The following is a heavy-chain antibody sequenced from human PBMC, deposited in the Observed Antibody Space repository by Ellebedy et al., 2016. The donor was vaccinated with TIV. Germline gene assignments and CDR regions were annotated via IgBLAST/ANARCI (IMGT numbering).Heavy chain of an antibody. V-gene: IGHV3-53*01. CDR2: IYSGGTT. J-gene: IGHJ4*02. D-gene: IGHD5-18*01. Sequence: LSLTCAASGFTVSSNYMTWVRPAPGKGLEWVSVIYSGGTTHYADSVKGRFTISRDKSKNTMYLQMNSLRAEDTAVYYGAGHGDRAMTHWGQGTLVTVSS. CDR1: GFTVSSNY. CDR3: AGHGDRAMTH.